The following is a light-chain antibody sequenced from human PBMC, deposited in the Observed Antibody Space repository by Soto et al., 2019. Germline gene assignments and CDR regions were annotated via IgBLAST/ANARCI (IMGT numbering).Light chain of an antibody. V-gene: IGLV1-44*01. J-gene: IGLJ1*01. CDR2: SNN. CDR3: AALDDSRNGYV. CDR1: SSNIGSNT. Sequence: QSVLTQPPSASGTPGQRVTISCSGSSSNIGSNTVNWYQQLPGTAPKLLIYSNNQRPSGVPDRFSGSKSGTSASLASSGLQSEDEADYYCAALDDSRNGYVFGTGTKLTVL.